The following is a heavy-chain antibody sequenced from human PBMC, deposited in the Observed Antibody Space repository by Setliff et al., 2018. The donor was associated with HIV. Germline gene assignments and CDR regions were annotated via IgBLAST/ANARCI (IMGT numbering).Heavy chain of an antibody. CDR2: ISAYNGNR. CDR3: ARGGRFSAPGRDIWYYYYYMDV. J-gene: IGHJ6*03. CDR1: GYTFTSNG. Sequence: ASVKVSCKASGYTFTSNGISWVRQAPGQGLEWMGWISAYNGNRNYAQKLQGRVPMTTDTSTSTAYMELRSLRSDDTAVYYCARGGRFSAPGRDIWYYYYYMDVWGKGTTVTVSS. V-gene: IGHV1-18*01. D-gene: IGHD3-9*01.